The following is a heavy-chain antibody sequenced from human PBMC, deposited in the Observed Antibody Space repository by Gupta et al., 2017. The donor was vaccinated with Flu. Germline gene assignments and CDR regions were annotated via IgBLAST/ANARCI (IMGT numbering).Heavy chain of an antibody. J-gene: IGHJ3*02. CDR3: ARGYGVTRGLDAFDI. Sequence: EVQLVESGGGLVKPGGSPRLSCAASGFTFSSYSMNWVRQAPGKGLEWVSSISSSSSYIYYADSVKGRFTISRDNAKNSLYLQMNSLRAEDTAVYYCARGYGVTRGLDAFDIWGQGTMVTVSS. CDR1: GFTFSSYS. CDR2: ISSSSSYI. V-gene: IGHV3-21*01. D-gene: IGHD4-17*01.